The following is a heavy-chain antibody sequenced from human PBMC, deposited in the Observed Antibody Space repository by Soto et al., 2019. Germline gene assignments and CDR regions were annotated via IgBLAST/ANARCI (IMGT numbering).Heavy chain of an antibody. Sequence: SETLSLTCTVSGGSISSGGYYWSWIRQHPGKGLEWIGYIYYSGSTYYNPSLKSRVTISVDTSKNQFSLKLSSVTAADTAVYYCARATYYCDSRGYYFPLSYFQHWGQGTLVTVSS. D-gene: IGHD3-22*01. J-gene: IGHJ1*01. CDR2: IYYSGST. V-gene: IGHV4-31*03. CDR3: ARATYYCDSRGYYFPLSYFQH. CDR1: GGSISSGGYY.